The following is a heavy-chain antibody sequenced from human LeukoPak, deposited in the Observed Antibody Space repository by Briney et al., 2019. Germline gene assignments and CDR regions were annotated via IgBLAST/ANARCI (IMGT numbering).Heavy chain of an antibody. CDR3: AQTYYDILTGYYSDY. V-gene: IGHV4-34*01. CDR1: GGSFSGYY. J-gene: IGHJ4*02. D-gene: IGHD3-9*01. CDR2: ISHSGST. Sequence: SETLSLTCAVYGGSFSGYYWSWIRQPPGKGLEWIGEISHSGSTNYNPSLKSRVTISVDTSKNQFSLKLSSVTAADTAVYYCAQTYYDILTGYYSDYWGQGTLVTVSS.